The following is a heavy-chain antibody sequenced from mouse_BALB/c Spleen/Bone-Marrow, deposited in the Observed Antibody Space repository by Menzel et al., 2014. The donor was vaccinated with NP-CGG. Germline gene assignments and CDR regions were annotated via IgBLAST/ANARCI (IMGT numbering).Heavy chain of an antibody. J-gene: IGHJ3*01. CDR3: AISIEYRPLDY. CDR2: IDPSYGGI. V-gene: IGHV1-39*01. D-gene: IGHD2-14*01. CDR1: GCSFTGYN. Sequence: VQLQQSGPELEKPGASVKISCKASGCSFTGYNMNWVKQNNGKSLEWIGNIDPSYGGISYNQKFKGKATLTVDKSSNTAYMQLKSLTSEDSAVYYCAISIEYRPLDYWGQGTLVTVSA.